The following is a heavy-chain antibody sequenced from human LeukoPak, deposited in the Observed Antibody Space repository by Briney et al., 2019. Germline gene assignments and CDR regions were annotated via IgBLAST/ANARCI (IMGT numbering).Heavy chain of an antibody. V-gene: IGHV4-59*08. D-gene: IGHD3-22*01. J-gene: IGHJ1*01. CDR2: IYYSGST. Sequence: SETLSLTCTVSGGSISSYYWSWIRQPPGKGLEWIGYIYYSGSTNYNPSLKSRVTISVDTSKNQFSLKLSSVTAADTAVYYCARHEDYYDSSDYTSEYFQHWGQGTLVTVSS. CDR3: ARHEDYYDSSDYTSEYFQH. CDR1: GGSISSYY.